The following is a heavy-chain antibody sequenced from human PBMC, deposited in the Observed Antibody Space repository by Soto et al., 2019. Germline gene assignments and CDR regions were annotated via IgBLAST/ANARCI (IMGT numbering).Heavy chain of an antibody. CDR2: IKQDGSEK. D-gene: IGHD3-3*01. J-gene: IGHJ5*02. CDR3: ARDLDLRDLWSGHFGVVWLDP. Sequence: EVQLVESGGGLVQPGGSLRLSCAASGFTFSSYWMSWVRQAPGKGLEWVANIKQDGSEKYYVDSVKGRFTISRDNAKNSRYLQMNSLRAEDTAVYYCARDLDLRDLWSGHFGVVWLDPWRQGTLVTVS. CDR1: GFTFSSYW. V-gene: IGHV3-7*01.